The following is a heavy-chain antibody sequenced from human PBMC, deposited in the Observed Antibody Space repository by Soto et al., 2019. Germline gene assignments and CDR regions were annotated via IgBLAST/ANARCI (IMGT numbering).Heavy chain of an antibody. CDR1: GFTFSSYA. CDR2: ISYDGSNK. Sequence: QVQLVESGGGVVQPGRSLRLSCAASGFTFSSYAMHWVRQAPGKGLEWVAVISYDGSNKYYADSVKGRFTISRDNSKNTLYLPMNSLRAEDTAVYYCARDDQTYYSDSSGHDYWGQGTLVTVSS. D-gene: IGHD3-22*01. CDR3: ARDDQTYYSDSSGHDY. J-gene: IGHJ4*02. V-gene: IGHV3-30-3*01.